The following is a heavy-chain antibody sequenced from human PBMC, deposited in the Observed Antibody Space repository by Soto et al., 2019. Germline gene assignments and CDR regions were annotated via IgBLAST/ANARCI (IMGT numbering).Heavy chain of an antibody. CDR2: IYYSRST. J-gene: IGHJ5*02. Sequence: QVQLQESGPGLVKPSQTLSLTCTVSGGSISSGGYYWSWIRQHPGKGLEWIGYIYYSRSTYYNPSLKSRVTISVDTSKNQFSLKLSSVTAADTAVYYCARDLFRGIAAAGDNWFDPWGQGTLVTVSS. CDR1: GGSISSGGYY. D-gene: IGHD6-13*01. CDR3: ARDLFRGIAAAGDNWFDP. V-gene: IGHV4-31*03.